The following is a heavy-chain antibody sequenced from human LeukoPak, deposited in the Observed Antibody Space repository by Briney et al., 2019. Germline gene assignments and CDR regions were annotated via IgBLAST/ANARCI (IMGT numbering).Heavy chain of an antibody. J-gene: IGHJ4*01. CDR2: NSALSGNI. CDR3: ARADPTHTGREYFDY. D-gene: IGHD2/OR15-2a*01. CDR1: GFIFNRYG. V-gene: IGHV1-18*01. Sequence: GASVKVSCKASGFIFNRYGFSWVRQAPGQRPEWMGWNSALSGNIDYAPKFQGRVNMNTDTLTRTAYMSLSSLVSADTAVYYCARADPTHTGREYFDYWGRGTLVTVSS.